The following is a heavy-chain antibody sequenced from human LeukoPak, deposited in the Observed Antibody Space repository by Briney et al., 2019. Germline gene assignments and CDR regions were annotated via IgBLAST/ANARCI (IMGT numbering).Heavy chain of an antibody. CDR2: IYYSGSA. CDR1: GGSISSYY. D-gene: IGHD3-16*01. J-gene: IGHJ4*02. CDR3: ARDKGGGLQSDY. V-gene: IGHV4-59*01. Sequence: SDTLSLTCTVSGGSISSYYWSWIRQPPGKGLEWLGYIYYSGSAYYNPSLKSRVTISVDTSKNQFSLKLSSVTAADTAVYYCARDKGGGLQSDYWGQGTLVTVSS.